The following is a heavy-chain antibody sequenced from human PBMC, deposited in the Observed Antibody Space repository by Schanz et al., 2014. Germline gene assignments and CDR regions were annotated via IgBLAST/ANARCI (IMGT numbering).Heavy chain of an antibody. J-gene: IGHJ4*02. D-gene: IGHD5-12*01. CDR3: ARKVVATIGGYYDN. Sequence: EVQLAESGGGLVQPGGSLRLSCAASGFTFSSYAMGWVRQARGKGLEWISAMNERHSTIYYADSVRGRFTISRDNAENTLFLQMNSLRAEDTAVYYCARKVVATIGGYYDNWGQGTLVIVSS. V-gene: IGHV3-23*04. CDR1: GFTFSSYA. CDR2: MNERHSTI.